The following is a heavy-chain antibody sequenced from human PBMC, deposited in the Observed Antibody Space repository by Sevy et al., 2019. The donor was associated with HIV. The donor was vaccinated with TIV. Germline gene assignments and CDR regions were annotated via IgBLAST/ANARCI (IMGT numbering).Heavy chain of an antibody. CDR3: ARPRANYVDHYFFYAMDV. D-gene: IGHD4-17*01. J-gene: IGHJ6*02. CDR1: GFAFSNYYA. CDR2: ISYDGSDN. Sequence: GGSLRLSCAASGFAFSNYYAMHWVRQAPGKGLEWVALISYDGSDNYYADSVKGRFTISRDNFKNTLSLQMNSLTTEDTAVYYCARPRANYVDHYFFYAMDVWGQGTTVTVSS. V-gene: IGHV3-30-3*01.